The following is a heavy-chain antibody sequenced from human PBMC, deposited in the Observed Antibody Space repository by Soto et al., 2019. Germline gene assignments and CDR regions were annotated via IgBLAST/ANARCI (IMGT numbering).Heavy chain of an antibody. CDR1: GGTFSTYA. CDR2: VIPIFGTP. D-gene: IGHD2-15*01. Sequence: QVQLVQSGAEVKKPGSSVKVSCKAPGGTFSTYAISWVRQAPGQGLEWMGGVIPIFGTPKYAQKFQGRVTITXXESTXTGXXELXXLRXEDTAVYYCARSQGGSSSLDIYYYYYYGMDVWGQGTTVTVSS. J-gene: IGHJ6*02. V-gene: IGHV1-69*01. CDR3: ARSQGGSSSLDIYYYYYYGMDV.